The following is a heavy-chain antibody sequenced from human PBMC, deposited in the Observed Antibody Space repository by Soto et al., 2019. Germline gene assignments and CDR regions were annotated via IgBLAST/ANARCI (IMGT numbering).Heavy chain of an antibody. J-gene: IGHJ5*02. CDR3: ARDPSRHPPLYRFDP. Sequence: QVQLQESGPGLVKPSETLSLTCSVSGDSISRNYWGWIRQPPGKGLEWVGSISYSGSTFYNPSLKSRVTISMDTSKNQLSLRLTSVTAADTAVYYCARDPSRHPPLYRFDPWGQGTLVTVSS. CDR2: ISYSGST. CDR1: GDSISRNY. V-gene: IGHV4-59*01.